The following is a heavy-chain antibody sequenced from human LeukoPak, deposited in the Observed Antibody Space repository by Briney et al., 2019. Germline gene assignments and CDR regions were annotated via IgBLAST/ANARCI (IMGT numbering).Heavy chain of an antibody. Sequence: GGSLRLSCAASGFTFSSYWMHWVRQAPGKGLVWVSRINSDGSSTSYADSVKGRFTISRDNAKNTLYLQMNSLRAEDTAVYYCARPSGSHGDYCWGQGTLVTVSS. J-gene: IGHJ4*02. D-gene: IGHD4-17*01. CDR1: GFTFSSYW. V-gene: IGHV3-74*01. CDR3: ARPSGSHGDYC. CDR2: INSDGSST.